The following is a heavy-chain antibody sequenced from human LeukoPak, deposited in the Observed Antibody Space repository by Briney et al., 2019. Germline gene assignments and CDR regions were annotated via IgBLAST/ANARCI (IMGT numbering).Heavy chain of an antibody. V-gene: IGHV5-51*01. CDR2: IYPGDSDT. Sequence: HGESLKISCKGSGYSFTNYWIGWVRQMSWKGLEWMGIIYPGDSDTRYSPPFQGQVTIPADKSISTAYLQWSSLKASDTAIYYCARLRGDGYNYVPSEADSWGQGALVTVSS. CDR3: ARLRGDGYNYVPSEADS. CDR1: GYSFTNYW. J-gene: IGHJ4*02. D-gene: IGHD5-24*01.